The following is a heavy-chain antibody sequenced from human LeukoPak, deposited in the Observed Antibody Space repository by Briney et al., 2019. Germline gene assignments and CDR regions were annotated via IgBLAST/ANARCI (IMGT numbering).Heavy chain of an antibody. CDR2: IYTSGST. D-gene: IGHD6-19*01. V-gene: IGHV4-4*07. Sequence: SETLSLTCTVSGGSISSYYWSWIRQPAGKGLEWIGRIYTSGSTNYNPSLKSRVTMSVDTSKNQFSLKLSSVTAADTAVYYCARVVSPGIAVAGTRVFYYYMDVWGKGTTVTISS. CDR1: GGSISSYY. J-gene: IGHJ6*03. CDR3: ARVVSPGIAVAGTRVFYYYMDV.